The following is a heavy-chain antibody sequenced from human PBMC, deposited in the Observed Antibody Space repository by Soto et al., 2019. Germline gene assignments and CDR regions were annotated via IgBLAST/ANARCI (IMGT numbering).Heavy chain of an antibody. J-gene: IGHJ6*02. Sequence: ASVKVSCKASGGTFSSYAISWVRQAPGQGLEWMGGIIPIFGTANYAQKFQGRVTITADKSTSTAYMELSSLRSEDMAVFYCAREAQHCGGDCYYRGDYYYYGMDVWGQGTTVTVSS. CDR1: GGTFSSYA. CDR2: IIPIFGTA. V-gene: IGHV1-69*06. CDR3: AREAQHCGGDCYYRGDYYYYGMDV. D-gene: IGHD2-21*02.